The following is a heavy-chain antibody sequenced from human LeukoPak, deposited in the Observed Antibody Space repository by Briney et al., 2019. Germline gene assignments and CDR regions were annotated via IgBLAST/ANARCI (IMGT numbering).Heavy chain of an antibody. CDR1: GYTFTSYA. D-gene: IGHD2-15*01. Sequence: ASVKVSCKASGYTFTSYAMHWVRQAPGQRLEWMGWTNAGNGNTKYSQKFQGRVTITRDTSASTAYMELSSLRSEDTAVYYCARDQAAALYYFDYWGQGTLVTVSS. V-gene: IGHV1-3*01. J-gene: IGHJ4*02. CDR2: TNAGNGNT. CDR3: ARDQAAALYYFDY.